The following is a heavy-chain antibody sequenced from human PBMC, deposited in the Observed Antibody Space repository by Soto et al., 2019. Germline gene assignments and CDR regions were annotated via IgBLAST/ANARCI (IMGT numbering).Heavy chain of an antibody. J-gene: IGHJ6*02. D-gene: IGHD2-15*01. CDR2: INAGNGNT. V-gene: IGHV1-3*01. CDR1: GYTFTSYA. CDR3: ARGSLHFYYYYGMDV. Sequence: ASVKVSCKASGYTFTSYAMHWVRQAPGQRLEWMGWINAGNGNTKYSQKFQGRVTITRDTSASTAYMELSSLRSEDTAVYYCARGSLHFYYYYGMDVWGQGTKVTVSS.